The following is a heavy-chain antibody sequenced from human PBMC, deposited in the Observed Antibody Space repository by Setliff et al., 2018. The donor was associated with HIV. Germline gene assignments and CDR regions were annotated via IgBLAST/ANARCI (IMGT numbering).Heavy chain of an antibody. Sequence: SETLSLTCTVSGGSISTSNWWGWIRQTPGKGLEWIGYIYYSGSTKYNPSLQSRVTMSIDTSKNQFSLKLTSVTAADTAVYYCARRIDNSGSFPDKNWFDTWGQGSLVTVSS. D-gene: IGHD3-10*01. V-gene: IGHV4-28*01. J-gene: IGHJ5*02. CDR1: GGSISTSNW. CDR3: ARRIDNSGSFPDKNWFDT. CDR2: IYYSGST.